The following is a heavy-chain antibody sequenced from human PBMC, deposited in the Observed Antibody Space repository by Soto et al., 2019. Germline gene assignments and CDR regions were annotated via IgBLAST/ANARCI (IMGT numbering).Heavy chain of an antibody. D-gene: IGHD5-12*01. V-gene: IGHV1-69*13. CDR2: IIPIFGTA. J-gene: IGHJ4*02. CDR3: ARSGMNSGYVLVSTEYYFDY. Sequence: GASVKVACKACGGTFSSYAISWVRQAPGQGLEWMGGIIPIFGTANYAQKFQGRVTITADESTSTAYMELSSLRSEDTAVYYCARSGMNSGYVLVSTEYYFDYWGQGTLVTVSS. CDR1: GGTFSSYA.